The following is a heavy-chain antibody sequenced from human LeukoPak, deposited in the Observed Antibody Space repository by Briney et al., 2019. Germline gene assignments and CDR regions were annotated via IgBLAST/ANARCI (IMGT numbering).Heavy chain of an antibody. Sequence: SETLSLTCAVYGGSFSGYYWSWIRQPPGKGLEWIGEINHSGSTNYNPSLKSRVAISVDTSKNQFSLKLSSVTAADTAVYYCARGRGRYSYGYYFDYWGQGTLVTVSS. V-gene: IGHV4-34*01. J-gene: IGHJ4*02. CDR1: GGSFSGYY. CDR3: ARGRGRYSYGYYFDY. CDR2: INHSGST. D-gene: IGHD5-18*01.